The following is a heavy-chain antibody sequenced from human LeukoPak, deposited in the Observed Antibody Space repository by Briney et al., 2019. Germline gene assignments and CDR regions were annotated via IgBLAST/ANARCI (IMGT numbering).Heavy chain of an antibody. CDR2: INPNSGGT. V-gene: IGHV1-2*04. D-gene: IGHD5-12*01. CDR1: GYTFTGYY. CDR3: AREGPTGGYGFDY. Sequence: ASVKVSCKASGYTFTGYYMHWVRQAPGQGLEWMGWINPNSGGTNYARKFQGWVTMTRDTSISTAYMELSRLRSDDTAVYYCAREGPTGGYGFDYWGQGTLVTVSS. J-gene: IGHJ4*02.